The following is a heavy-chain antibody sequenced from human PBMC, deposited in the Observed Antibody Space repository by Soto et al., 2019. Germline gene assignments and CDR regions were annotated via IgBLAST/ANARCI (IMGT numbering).Heavy chain of an antibody. J-gene: IGHJ6*02. CDR2: INHSGST. D-gene: IGHD6-19*01. CDR3: ARGLSAVAGRYYYYGMDV. CDR1: GGSFSGYY. V-gene: IGHV4-34*01. Sequence: SETLSLTCAVYGGSFSGYYWSWIRQSPGKGLEWIGEINHSGSTNYNPSLKSRVTISVDTSKNQFSLKLSSVTAADTAVYYCARGLSAVAGRYYYYGMDVWGQGTTVTVSS.